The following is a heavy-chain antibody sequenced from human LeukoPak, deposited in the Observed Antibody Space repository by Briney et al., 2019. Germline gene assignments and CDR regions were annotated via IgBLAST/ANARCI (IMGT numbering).Heavy chain of an antibody. D-gene: IGHD5-18*01. CDR1: GFTFSSYG. Sequence: GGSLRLSCAASGFTFSSYGIHWVRQAPGKALEWVAVMWYDGSNKYYADSVKGRFTISRDNSKNTLYLQMNSLRAEDTAVYYCARDFKVRYSYGKYGMDVWGQGTTVTVSS. J-gene: IGHJ6*02. CDR3: ARDFKVRYSYGKYGMDV. V-gene: IGHV3-33*01. CDR2: MWYDGSNK.